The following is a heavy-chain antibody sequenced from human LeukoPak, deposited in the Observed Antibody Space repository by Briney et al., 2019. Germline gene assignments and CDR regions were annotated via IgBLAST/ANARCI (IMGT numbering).Heavy chain of an antibody. J-gene: IGHJ4*02. D-gene: IGHD7-27*01. V-gene: IGHV6-1*01. CDR2: TYYRSRWYN. CDR3: ARGLNWDFDY. Sequence: SQTLSLTCALSGDSVSSHSATWNSIRQSPSRGLEWLGRTYYRSRWYNDAALSVRGRITVNPDTSKNQFSLQLNSVTPEDTAVYYCARGLNWDFDYWGQGTLVTVSS. CDR1: GDSVSSHSAT.